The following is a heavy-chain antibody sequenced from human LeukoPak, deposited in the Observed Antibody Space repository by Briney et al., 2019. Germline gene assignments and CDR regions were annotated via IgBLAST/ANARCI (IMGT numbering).Heavy chain of an antibody. CDR1: GGSISSSNW. CDR2: IYHSGST. D-gene: IGHD3-10*01. Sequence: PSGTLSLTCAVSGGSISSSNWWSWVRQPPGKGLEWIGEIYHSGSTNYNPSLKSRVTISVDKSKNQFSLKLSSVTAADTAVYYCARDPVQSSGRLGFDYWGQGTLVTVSS. V-gene: IGHV4-4*02. J-gene: IGHJ4*02. CDR3: ARDPVQSSGRLGFDY.